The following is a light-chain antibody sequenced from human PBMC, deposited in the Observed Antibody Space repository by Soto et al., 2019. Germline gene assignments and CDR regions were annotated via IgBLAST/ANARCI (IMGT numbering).Light chain of an antibody. J-gene: IGKJ1*01. CDR1: RSASDW. CDR3: QQYNSYPAT. Sequence: DIQITPAPSTLSASVWDRATISCRTSRSASDWLAWYQQRPGEAPRLFISKASTLESGVPSRFSGSGSGTHFTLTSTSLQPDDSATYYCQQYNSYPATFGQGTKLDIK. V-gene: IGKV1-5*03. CDR2: KAS.